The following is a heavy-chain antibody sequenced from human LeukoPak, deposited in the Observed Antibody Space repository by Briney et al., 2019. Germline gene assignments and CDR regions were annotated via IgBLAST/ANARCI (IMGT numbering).Heavy chain of an antibody. Sequence: GGSLRLPCAASGFTFSSYEMNWVRQAPGKGLEWVSYISSSGSTIYYADSVKGRFTISRDNAKNSLYLQMNSLRAEDTAVYYCARGREVPAAIEYYFDYWGQGTLVTVSS. CDR3: ARGREVPAAIEYYFDY. CDR2: ISSSGSTI. CDR1: GFTFSSYE. V-gene: IGHV3-48*03. J-gene: IGHJ4*02. D-gene: IGHD2-2*01.